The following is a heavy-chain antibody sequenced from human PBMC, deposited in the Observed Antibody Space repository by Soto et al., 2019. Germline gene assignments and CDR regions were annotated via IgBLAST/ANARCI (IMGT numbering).Heavy chain of an antibody. J-gene: IGHJ6*02. CDR3: ARDSPGRYCSSTSCPRMDV. V-gene: IGHV3-48*02. CDR2: ISNSSSTI. Sequence: GGSLRLSCAASGFTFSSYSMNWVRQAPVKGLEWVSYISNSSSTIYYADSVKGRFTISRDNAKNSLYLQMNSLRDEDTAVYYCARDSPGRYCSSTSCPRMDVWGQGTTVTVSS. D-gene: IGHD2-2*01. CDR1: GFTFSSYS.